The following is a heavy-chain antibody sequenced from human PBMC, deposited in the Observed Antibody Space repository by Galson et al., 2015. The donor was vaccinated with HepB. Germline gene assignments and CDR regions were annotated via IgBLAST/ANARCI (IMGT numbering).Heavy chain of an antibody. CDR3: ARAPGYSYGYGADAFDI. V-gene: IGHV3-33*08. Sequence: SLRLSCAASGFTFSDYYMSWIRQAPGKGLEWVAVIWYDGSNKYYADSVKGRFTISRDNSKNTLYLQMNSLRAEDTAVYYCARAPGYSYGYGADAFDIWGQGTMVTVSS. J-gene: IGHJ3*02. CDR1: GFTFSDYY. CDR2: IWYDGSNK. D-gene: IGHD5-18*01.